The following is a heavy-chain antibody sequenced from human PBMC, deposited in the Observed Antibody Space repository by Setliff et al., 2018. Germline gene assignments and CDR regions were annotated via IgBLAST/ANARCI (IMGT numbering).Heavy chain of an antibody. V-gene: IGHV1-18*01. CDR1: GYSFTSYG. J-gene: IGHJ4*02. CDR3: ARDADNYDTSENPIFDY. Sequence: ASVQVSCKASGYSFTSYGISWVRQAPGQGLEWMAYINAYNGDTYYAENLQVRVTVSTDTSTTTTYMELRNLRSDDTAVYYCARDADNYDTSENPIFDYWGQGTLVTVSS. CDR2: INAYNGDT. D-gene: IGHD3-22*01.